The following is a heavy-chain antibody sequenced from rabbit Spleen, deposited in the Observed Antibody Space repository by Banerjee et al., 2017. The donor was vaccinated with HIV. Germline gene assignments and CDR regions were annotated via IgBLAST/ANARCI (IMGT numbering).Heavy chain of an antibody. D-gene: IGHD4-2*01. CDR1: GFSLSSYA. Sequence: QSVEESGGDLVKPGGTLTLTCTVSGFSLSSYAMCWVRQAPGKGLEWIACIYTGDGNTYYASWAKGRFTISKTSSTTVTLQMTSLTAADTATYFCARGGYGGHIYAMGLWGQGTLVTVS. V-gene: IGHV1S40*01. J-gene: IGHJ4*01. CDR3: ARGGYGGHIYAMGL. CDR2: IYTGDGNT.